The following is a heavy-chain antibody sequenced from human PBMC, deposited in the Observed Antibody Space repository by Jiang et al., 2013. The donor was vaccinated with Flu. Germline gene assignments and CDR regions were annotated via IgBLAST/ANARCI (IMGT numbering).Heavy chain of an antibody. V-gene: IGHV1-3*01. CDR2: INAGNGNT. Sequence: SVKVSCKASGYTFTSYAMHWVRQAPGQRLEWMGWINAGNGNTKYSQKFQGRVTITRDTSASTAYMELSSLRSEDTAVYYCARSSTAYYYDSSGYYENWFDPWGQGTLVTVSS. CDR1: GYTFTSYA. CDR3: ARSSTAYYYDSSGYYENWFDP. D-gene: IGHD3-22*01. J-gene: IGHJ5*02.